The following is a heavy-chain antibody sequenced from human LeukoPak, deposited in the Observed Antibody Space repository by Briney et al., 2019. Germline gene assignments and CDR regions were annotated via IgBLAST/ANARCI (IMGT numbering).Heavy chain of an antibody. CDR3: ARVVISSWYRYFDL. CDR1: GGSISSYY. V-gene: IGHV4-4*07. D-gene: IGHD6-13*01. J-gene: IGHJ2*01. Sequence: PSETLSLTCTVSGGSISSYYWSWIRQPAGKGLEWIGRIYTSGSTNYNPSLKSRVTMSVDTSKNQFSLKLSSVTAADTAVYYCARVVISSWYRYFDLWGRGTLVTVSS. CDR2: IYTSGST.